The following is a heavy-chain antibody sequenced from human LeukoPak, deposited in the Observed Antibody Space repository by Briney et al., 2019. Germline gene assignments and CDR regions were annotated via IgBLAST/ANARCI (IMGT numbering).Heavy chain of an antibody. V-gene: IGHV3-7*03. CDR3: ARDLTTLFYNWFDP. Sequence: GGFLRLSCAASGFTFSSYAMSWVRQAPGKGLEWVANIKQDGSEKYYVDSVKGRFTISRDNAKNSLYLQMNSLRAEDTAVYYCARDLTTLFYNWFDPWGQGTLVTVSS. D-gene: IGHD4-17*01. J-gene: IGHJ5*02. CDR2: IKQDGSEK. CDR1: GFTFSSYA.